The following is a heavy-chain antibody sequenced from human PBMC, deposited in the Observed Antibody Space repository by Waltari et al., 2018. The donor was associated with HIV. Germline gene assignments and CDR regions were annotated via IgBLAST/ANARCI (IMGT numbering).Heavy chain of an antibody. J-gene: IGHJ4*02. V-gene: IGHV4-59*01. CDR2: IYYSGST. D-gene: IGHD4-17*01. CDR1: GGSLSSYY. CDR3: AGDDYGGNSIGY. Sequence: QVQLQESGPGLVKPSETLSLTCTVSGGSLSSYYWSWIRQPPGKGLEWIGYIYYSGSTNYNPSLKSRVTISVDTSKNQFSLKLSSVTAADTAVYYCAGDDYGGNSIGYWGQGTLVTVSS.